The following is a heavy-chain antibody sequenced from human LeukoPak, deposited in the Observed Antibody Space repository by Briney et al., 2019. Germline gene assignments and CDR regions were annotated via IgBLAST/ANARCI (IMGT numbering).Heavy chain of an antibody. D-gene: IGHD3-22*01. J-gene: IGHJ4*02. CDR1: GGSISSSSYY. CDR3: ARQDMYYYDSSGDY. V-gene: IGHV4-39*01. CDR2: IYYSGST. Sequence: KPSETLSLTCTVSGGSISSSSYYWGWIRQPPGKGLEWIGSIYYSGSTYYNPSLKSRVTISVDTSENQFSLKLSSVTAADTAVYYCARQDMYYYDSSGDYWGQGTLVTVSS.